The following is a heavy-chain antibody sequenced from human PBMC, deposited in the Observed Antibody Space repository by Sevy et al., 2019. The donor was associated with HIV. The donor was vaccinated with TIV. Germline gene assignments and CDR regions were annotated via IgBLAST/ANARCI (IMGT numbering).Heavy chain of an antibody. V-gene: IGHV3-7*01. CDR3: ARAGGWGNINHSNQILDI. CDR1: EFIFTGYW. Sequence: GGSLRLSCAASEFIFTGYWMNWVRQAPGKWLEWVANIDQDGSDKRYVDSVRGRFTISRDNANNFLYLQMSSLRADDTAVYYCARAGGWGNINHSNQILDIWGHGTKVTVSS. D-gene: IGHD3-16*01. CDR2: IDQDGSDK. J-gene: IGHJ3*02.